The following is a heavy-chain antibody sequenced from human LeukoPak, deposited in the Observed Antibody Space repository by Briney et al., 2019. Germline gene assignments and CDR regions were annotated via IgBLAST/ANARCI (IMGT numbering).Heavy chain of an antibody. D-gene: IGHD6-19*01. CDR1: GFTFSSYG. J-gene: IGHJ4*02. Sequence: GGSLGLSCAASGFTFSSYGMSWVRQAPGKGLEWVANIKQDGSEKYYVDSVKGRFTISRDNAKNSLYLQMNSLRAEDTAVYYCASISSGWDPFDYWGQGTLVTVSS. CDR3: ASISSGWDPFDY. V-gene: IGHV3-7*01. CDR2: IKQDGSEK.